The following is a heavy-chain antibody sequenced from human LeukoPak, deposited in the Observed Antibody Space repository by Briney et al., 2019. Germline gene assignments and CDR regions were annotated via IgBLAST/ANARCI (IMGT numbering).Heavy chain of an antibody. D-gene: IGHD3-10*01. Sequence: GGSLRLSCEVSGFTFSSYWMSWVRQAPGKGLEWVANIKQDGSEIYYVDSVKGRLTISRDSAKNSLYLQMNSLRAEDTAVYYCARLVRGVGGLDVWGQGTTLTVSS. CDR2: IKQDGSEI. J-gene: IGHJ6*02. CDR1: GFTFSSYW. V-gene: IGHV3-7*01. CDR3: ARLVRGVGGLDV.